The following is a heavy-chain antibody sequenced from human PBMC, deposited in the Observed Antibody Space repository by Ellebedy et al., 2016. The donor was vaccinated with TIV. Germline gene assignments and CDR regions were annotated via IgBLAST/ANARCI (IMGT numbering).Heavy chain of an antibody. CDR3: ARDVTGVRGYGY. Sequence: GESLKISCAASGFTFSHYFMNWIRQAPGKGLEWLSYISDSGSSTLYADSVRGRFTISRDNAKNSLYLEMTNLRADDTAGYHCARDVTGVRGYGYWGQGTLVTVS. V-gene: IGHV3-11*01. J-gene: IGHJ4*02. CDR2: ISDSGSST. D-gene: IGHD3-10*01. CDR1: GFTFSHYF.